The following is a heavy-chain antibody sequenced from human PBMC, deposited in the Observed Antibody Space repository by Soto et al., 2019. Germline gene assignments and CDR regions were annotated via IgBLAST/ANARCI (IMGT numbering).Heavy chain of an antibody. CDR1: GFSLGNPRMR. CDR3: SRIRKEYTPSSGRDWLDP. V-gene: IGHV2-26*01. J-gene: IGHJ5*02. D-gene: IGHD6-6*01. Sequence: QVTLKESGPVLVKPTETLTLTCTVSGFSLGNPRMRVSWIRQPPGKALEWLAHIFSDDAKTYSTSLRRRLTITKATSKSQVVVTMANMNPVDTATYYCSRIRKEYTPSSGRDWLDPWGQGTLVTVSS. CDR2: IFSDDAK.